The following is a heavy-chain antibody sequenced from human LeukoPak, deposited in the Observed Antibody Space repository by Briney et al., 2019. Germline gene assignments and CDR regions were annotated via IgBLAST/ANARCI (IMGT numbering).Heavy chain of an antibody. Sequence: KTSETLSLTCIVSGGSITTHVWSWIRQPPGKGLEWVGHMYYSGSTNYNPSLKSRVNISVDKSQNQFSLKLSSVTAADTAVYFCARVGAYNGYDYVDYWGQGILVTVSS. CDR2: MYYSGST. V-gene: IGHV4-59*11. J-gene: IGHJ4*02. CDR1: GGSITTHV. D-gene: IGHD5-12*01. CDR3: ARVGAYNGYDYVDY.